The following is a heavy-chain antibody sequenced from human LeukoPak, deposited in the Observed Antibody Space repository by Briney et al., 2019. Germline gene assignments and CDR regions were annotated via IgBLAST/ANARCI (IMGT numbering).Heavy chain of an antibody. D-gene: IGHD1-26*01. CDR3: ASKYSGSYYVGY. CDR1: GFTFSNYS. V-gene: IGHV3-21*01. J-gene: IGHJ4*02. Sequence: GGSLRLSCAASGFTFSNYSMNWVRQAPGKGLEWVSSISSSSSYIYYADSVKGRFTISRDNAKNSLYLQMNSLRAEDTAVYYCASKYSGSYYVGYWGQGTLVTVSS. CDR2: ISSSSSYI.